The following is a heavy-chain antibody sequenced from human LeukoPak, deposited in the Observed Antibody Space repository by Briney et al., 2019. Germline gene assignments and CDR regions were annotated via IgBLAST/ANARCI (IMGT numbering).Heavy chain of an antibody. V-gene: IGHV3-21*01. CDR1: GFTFSSYI. CDR2: ISSSSSYI. J-gene: IGHJ4*02. Sequence: GGSLRLSCAASGFTFSSYIMNWVRQAPGKGLEWVSSISSSSSYIYYADSVKGRFTISRDNAKNSLYLQMNNLRAEDTAVYYSETVVVATSLRLYYFYGWGPGAIVTV. D-gene: IGHD2-15*01. CDR3: ETVVVATSLRLYYFYG.